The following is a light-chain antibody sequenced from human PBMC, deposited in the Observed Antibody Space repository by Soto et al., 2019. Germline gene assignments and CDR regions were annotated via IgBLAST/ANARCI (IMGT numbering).Light chain of an antibody. Sequence: IQMTQSPSSLSASVGDRITITCRASQSISSFLNWYQQKPGKAPKLLIHAASSLQSGVPSRFSGSGSGTDFTLTISSLQPEDFATYYCQQSYSTPRTFGQGTKVEIK. J-gene: IGKJ1*01. CDR3: QQSYSTPRT. CDR2: AAS. CDR1: QSISSF. V-gene: IGKV1-39*01.